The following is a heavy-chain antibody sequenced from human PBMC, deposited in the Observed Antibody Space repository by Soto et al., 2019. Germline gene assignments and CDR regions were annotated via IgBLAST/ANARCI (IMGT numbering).Heavy chain of an antibody. V-gene: IGHV3-11*01. Sequence: GRSLRLSCAASGFTFSDYYMSWIRQAPGKGLEWVSCISSSGSTIYYADSVTGRFTISRDNAKNSLYLQMNSLRAEDTAVYYCARDRAPRKYGTKGVCYPFDPWGQGTVVTVSS. J-gene: IGHJ5*02. D-gene: IGHD2-8*01. CDR1: GFTFSDYY. CDR2: ISSSGSTI. CDR3: ARDRAPRKYGTKGVCYPFDP.